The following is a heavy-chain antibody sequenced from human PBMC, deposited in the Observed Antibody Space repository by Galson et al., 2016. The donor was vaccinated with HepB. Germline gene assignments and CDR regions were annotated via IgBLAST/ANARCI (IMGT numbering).Heavy chain of an antibody. V-gene: IGHV1-18*01. CDR3: ARGHTPTSTYSYGWDSFDH. J-gene: IGHJ4*02. D-gene: IGHD5-18*01. CDR2: INCYNGNR. Sequence: SVKVSCKASGYTFSSYGITWVRQAPGQGLEWMGWINCYNGNRNFAQNLQGRITMTTDTSTKPAYMELRSLRSDDTAVYYCARGHTPTSTYSYGWDSFDHWGQGTLVTVSS. CDR1: GYTFSSYG.